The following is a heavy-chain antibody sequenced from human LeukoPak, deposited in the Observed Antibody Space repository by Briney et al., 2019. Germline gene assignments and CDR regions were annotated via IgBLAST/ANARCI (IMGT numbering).Heavy chain of an antibody. D-gene: IGHD3-3*01. CDR1: GYTFTSYG. CDR2: ISAYNGNT. Sequence: ASVKVSCKASGYTFTSYGISWVRQAPGQGLEWMGWISAYNGNTNYAQKLQGRVTMTSDTSTSTAYMELRSLRSDDTAVYYCARDLVGVPTYYDFWSGYYAVFYFDYWGQGTLVTVSS. CDR3: ARDLVGVPTYYDFWSGYYAVFYFDY. J-gene: IGHJ4*02. V-gene: IGHV1-18*01.